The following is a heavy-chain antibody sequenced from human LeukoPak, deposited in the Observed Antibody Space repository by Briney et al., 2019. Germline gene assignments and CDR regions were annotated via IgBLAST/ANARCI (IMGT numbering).Heavy chain of an antibody. CDR3: ARSQCSDSTSCYYFFYFDF. CDR1: GGTFSSYA. D-gene: IGHD2-2*01. CDR2: TSGTGYNT. J-gene: IGHJ4*02. V-gene: IGHV1-18*01. Sequence: ASVKVSCKASGGTFSSYAISWVRQAPGQGLEWMAWTSGTGYNTDYTQRFQGRVSVTTDTSTSTAFLEVRSLGSEDTAIYYCARSQCSDSTSCYYFFYFDFWGQGTPVTVSS.